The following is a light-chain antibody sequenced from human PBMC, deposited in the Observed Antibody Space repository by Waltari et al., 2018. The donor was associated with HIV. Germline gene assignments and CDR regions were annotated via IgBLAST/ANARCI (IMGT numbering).Light chain of an antibody. CDR1: HYVSDS. V-gene: IGKV3-15*01. CDR3: QQYKRWPFT. Sequence: EIVMTQSPDTLSVSPGGRATLSCRASHYVSDSLAWYQQKPGQAPRLLLRDTSTRASGIPGRFSGRGSGTEFTLTISSLQPEDYAVYYCQQYKRWPFTFGPGTKLDSK. J-gene: IGKJ3*01. CDR2: DTS.